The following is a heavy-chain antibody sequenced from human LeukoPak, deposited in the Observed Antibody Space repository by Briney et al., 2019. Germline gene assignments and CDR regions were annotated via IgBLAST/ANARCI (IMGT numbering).Heavy chain of an antibody. CDR2: ISYDGSIK. CDR3: ARDLGRSGIGVVIYWDFDL. D-gene: IGHD3-22*01. V-gene: IGHV3-30-3*01. J-gene: IGHJ2*01. CDR1: GFPFSSYS. Sequence: GGSLRLSCAASGFPFSSYSIHWVRQAPGKGLEWVAVISYDGSIKYYADSVKGRFTISRDNSKNTLLLQLNSLKAEDTAVYYCARDLGRSGIGVVIYWDFDLWGRGTLVTVSS.